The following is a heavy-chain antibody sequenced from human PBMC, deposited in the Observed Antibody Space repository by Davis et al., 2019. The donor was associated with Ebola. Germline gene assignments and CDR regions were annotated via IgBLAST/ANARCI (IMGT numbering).Heavy chain of an antibody. CDR2: ISSDGGIT. V-gene: IGHV3-74*01. J-gene: IGHJ6*04. CDR1: GFTFSRYW. CDR3: ARGWLRAGMDV. Sequence: PGGSLRLSCAASGFTFSRYWMHWVRQAPGKGLVYVSRISSDGGITGYADSVKGRFTISRDNAKSTLYLQMNSLTPEDTALYYCARGWLRAGMDVWGEGTTVTVSS. D-gene: IGHD5-18*01.